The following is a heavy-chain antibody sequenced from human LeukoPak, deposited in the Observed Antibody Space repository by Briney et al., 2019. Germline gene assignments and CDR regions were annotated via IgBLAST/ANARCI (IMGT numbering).Heavy chain of an antibody. J-gene: IGHJ1*01. CDR1: GGSISSGDYY. Sequence: SETLSLTCTVSGGSISSGDYYWSWIRQPPGKGLEWIGYIYYSGSTYYNPSLKSRVTISVDTSKNQFSLKLSSVTAADTAVYYCASTGGYSSGWYGTEYFQHWGQGTLVTVSS. CDR2: IYYSGST. V-gene: IGHV4-30-4*08. D-gene: IGHD6-19*01. CDR3: ASTGGYSSGWYGTEYFQH.